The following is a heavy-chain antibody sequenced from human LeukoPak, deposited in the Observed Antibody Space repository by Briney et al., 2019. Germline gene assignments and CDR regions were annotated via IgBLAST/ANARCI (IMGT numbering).Heavy chain of an antibody. CDR3: AKQLGYCSDGSCYFPY. D-gene: IGHD2-15*01. V-gene: IGHV3-23*01. CDR2: ISNNGGYT. Sequence: KGLEWVSAISNNGGYTYYADSVQGRFTISRDNSKSTLCLQMNSLRAEDTAVYYCAKQLGYCSDGSCYFPYWGQGTLVTVSS. J-gene: IGHJ4*02.